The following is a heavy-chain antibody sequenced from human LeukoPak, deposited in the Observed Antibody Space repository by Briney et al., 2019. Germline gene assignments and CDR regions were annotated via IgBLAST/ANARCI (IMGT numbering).Heavy chain of an antibody. V-gene: IGHV3-74*01. CDR1: GFPFSSYW. CDR3: ARDQGYSSSLSAFDY. Sequence: GGSLRLSCAASGFPFSSYWVHWVRQAPGKGLVWVSRINSDGSSTSYADSVKGRFTISRDNAKNTLYLQMNSLRAEDTAVYYCARDQGYSSSLSAFDYWGQGTLVTVSS. CDR2: INSDGSST. J-gene: IGHJ4*02. D-gene: IGHD6-13*01.